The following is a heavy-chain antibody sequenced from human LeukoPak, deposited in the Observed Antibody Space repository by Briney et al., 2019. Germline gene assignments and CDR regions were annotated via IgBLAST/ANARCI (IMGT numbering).Heavy chain of an antibody. D-gene: IGHD1-1*01. CDR3: VRRRYNWNGIDY. CDR2: IKQDGSEK. Sequence: GGSLRLSCAASGFTFSSYDMNWVRQAPGKGLEWVANIKQDGSEKNYVDSVKGRFTISRDNAKKSLDLQMNSLRVEDTAVYYCVRRRYNWNGIDYWGQGTLVTVSS. V-gene: IGHV3-7*01. CDR1: GFTFSSYD. J-gene: IGHJ4*02.